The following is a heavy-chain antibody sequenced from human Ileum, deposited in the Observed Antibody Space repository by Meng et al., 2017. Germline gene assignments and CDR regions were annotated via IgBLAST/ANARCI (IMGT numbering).Heavy chain of an antibody. CDR1: GYTFRDYF. J-gene: IGHJ4*02. CDR2: IDPRTGET. V-gene: IGHV1-2*02. CDR3: ARDLAGLGGY. D-gene: IGHD6-19*01. Sequence: QVQLVQPGAEVKKPGASVPVSCKTFGYTFRDYFMYWVRQAPGQGLEWMGWIDPRTGETRYTQKLQGRVTMTRDTSISTVYMEVTNLRDDDTAVYYCARDLAGLGGYWGQGTLVTVSS.